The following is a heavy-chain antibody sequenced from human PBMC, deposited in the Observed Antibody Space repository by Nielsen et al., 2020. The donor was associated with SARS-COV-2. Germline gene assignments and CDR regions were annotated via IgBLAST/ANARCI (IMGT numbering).Heavy chain of an antibody. CDR2: FDPEDGET. CDR1: GYTLTELS. CDR3: ARDHPCSSTSCTPFYYYYGMDV. Sequence: ASVKVSCKVSGYTLTELSMHWVRQAPGKGLEWMGGFDPEDGETIYAQKLQGRVTMTTDTSTSTAYMELRSLRSDDTAVYYCARDHPCSSTSCTPFYYYYGMDVWGQGTTVTVSS. V-gene: IGHV1-24*01. J-gene: IGHJ6*02. D-gene: IGHD2-2*01.